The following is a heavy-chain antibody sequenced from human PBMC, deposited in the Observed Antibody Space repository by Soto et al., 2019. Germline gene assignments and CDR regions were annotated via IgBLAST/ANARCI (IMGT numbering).Heavy chain of an antibody. CDR3: ARLLGDSSSLDWFDP. D-gene: IGHD6-6*01. CDR2: IYYSGST. V-gene: IGHV4-59*08. Sequence: SETLSLTCTVSGVSISSYYWSWIRQPPGKGLEWIGYIYYSGSTNYNPSLKSRVTISVDTSKNQFSLKLSSVTAADTAVYYCARLLGDSSSLDWFDPWGQGTLVTVSS. CDR1: GVSISSYY. J-gene: IGHJ5*02.